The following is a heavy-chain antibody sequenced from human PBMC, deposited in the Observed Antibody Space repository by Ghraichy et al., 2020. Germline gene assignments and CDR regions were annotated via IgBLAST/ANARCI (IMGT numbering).Heavy chain of an antibody. J-gene: IGHJ3*02. V-gene: IGHV1-24*01. CDR1: GYTLTELS. CDR2: FDPEDGET. Sequence: ASVKVSCKVSGYTLTELSMHWVRQAPGKGLEWMGGFDPEDGETIYAQKFQGRVTMTEDTSTDTAYMELSSLRSEDTAVYYCATWDPFATGWDAFDIWGQGTMVTVSS. D-gene: IGHD1-26*01. CDR3: ATWDPFATGWDAFDI.